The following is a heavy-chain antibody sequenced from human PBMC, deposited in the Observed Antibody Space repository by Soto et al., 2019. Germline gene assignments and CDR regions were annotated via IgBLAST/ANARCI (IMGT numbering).Heavy chain of an antibody. CDR2: INAGNGNT. D-gene: IGHD3-9*01. CDR1: GYTFTSYA. V-gene: IGHV1-3*01. J-gene: IGHJ3*02. CDR3: ARPLSFDWFALDAFDI. Sequence: SVKVSCKASGYTFTSYAMHWVRQAPGRRLEWMGWINAGNGNTKYSQKFQGRVTITRDTSASTAYMKLSSLRSEDTAVYYCARPLSFDWFALDAFDIWGQGTMVTVSS.